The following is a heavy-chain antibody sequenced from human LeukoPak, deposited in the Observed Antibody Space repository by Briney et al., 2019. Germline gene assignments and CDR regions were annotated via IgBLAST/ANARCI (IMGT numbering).Heavy chain of an antibody. V-gene: IGHV5-51*01. J-gene: IGHJ5*02. CDR2: IYPGDSDT. CDR3: ARQGYSSSWYWFDP. CDR1: GSSFTSYW. Sequence: HGASLQISCKGSGSSFTSYWIGWGRQLPGKGLEWMGIIYPGDSDTRYSPSFQGQVTILADKSISTAYLQWSSLKASDTAMYYCARQGYSSSWYWFDPWGQGTLVTVSS. D-gene: IGHD6-13*01.